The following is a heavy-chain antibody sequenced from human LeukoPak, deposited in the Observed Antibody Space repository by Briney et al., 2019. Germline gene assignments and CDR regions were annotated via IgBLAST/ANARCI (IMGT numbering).Heavy chain of an antibody. CDR3: ARALGYCSGGSCTRGYNWFDP. V-gene: IGHV4-39*01. Sequence: SETLSLTCTVSGGSISSSSYYWGWIRQPPGKGLEWIGSIYYSGSTYYNPSLKSRVTISVDTSKNQFSLKLSFVTTADTAVYYCARALGYCSGGSCTRGYNWFDPWGQGTLVTVPS. J-gene: IGHJ5*02. CDR1: GGSISSSSYY. D-gene: IGHD2-15*01. CDR2: IYYSGST.